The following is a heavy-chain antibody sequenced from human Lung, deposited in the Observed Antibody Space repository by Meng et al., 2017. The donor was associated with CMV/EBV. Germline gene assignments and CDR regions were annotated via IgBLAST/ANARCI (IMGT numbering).Heavy chain of an antibody. V-gene: IGHV4-34*01. J-gene: IGHJ6*02. CDR1: GGSFSGYY. CDR3: ARLGYCSSTSCYPGNYYYGMAV. CDR2: INHSGST. D-gene: IGHD2-2*01. Sequence: LSCAVYGGSFSGYYWSWIRQPPGKGLEWIGEINHSGSTNYNPSLKSRVTISVDTSKNQFSLKLSSVTAADTAVYYCARLGYCSSTSCYPGNYYYGMAVWGQGTTVTVSS.